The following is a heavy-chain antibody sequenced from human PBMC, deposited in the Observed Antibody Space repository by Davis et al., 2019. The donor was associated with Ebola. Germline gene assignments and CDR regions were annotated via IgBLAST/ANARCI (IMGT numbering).Heavy chain of an antibody. CDR1: GFTFSSYS. D-gene: IGHD6-13*01. Sequence: GESLKISCAVSGFTFSSYSMNWVRQAPGKGLEWVSSISSSSSYIYYADSVKGRFTISRDNAKNSLSLQMNSLRAEDTAMYYCARDPHLGSWYLPGDFDYWGQGTLVTVSS. V-gene: IGHV3-21*01. CDR2: ISSSSSYI. CDR3: ARDPHLGSWYLPGDFDY. J-gene: IGHJ4*02.